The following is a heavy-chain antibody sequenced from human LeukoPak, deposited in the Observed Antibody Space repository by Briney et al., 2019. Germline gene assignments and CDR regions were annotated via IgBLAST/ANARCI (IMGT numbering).Heavy chain of an antibody. J-gene: IGHJ4*02. V-gene: IGHV3-74*01. CDR2: INSDGSST. Sequence: GGSLRLSCAASGSTFSSYWMHWVRQAPGKGLVWVSRINSDGSSTSYADSVKGRFTISRDNAKNTLYLQMNSLRAEDTAVYYCARGLRYFDWLGGGDYWGQGTLVTVSS. CDR1: GSTFSSYW. D-gene: IGHD3-9*01. CDR3: ARGLRYFDWLGGGDY.